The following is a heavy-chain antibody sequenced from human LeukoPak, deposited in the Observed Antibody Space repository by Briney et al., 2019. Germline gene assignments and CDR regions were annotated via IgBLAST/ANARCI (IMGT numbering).Heavy chain of an antibody. CDR3: ATASGSYRGDYYYYMDV. CDR2: FNPEDGET. J-gene: IGHJ6*03. V-gene: IGHV1-24*01. CDR1: GYTLTDLS. D-gene: IGHD1-26*01. Sequence: ASVKVSCKVSGYTLTDLSMHWVRQAPGKPPEWMGGFNPEDGETIYAQKFQGRVTMTEDTSRDTAYMELSSVRSEDTAVYYCATASGSYRGDYYYYMDVWGKGTTVTVSS.